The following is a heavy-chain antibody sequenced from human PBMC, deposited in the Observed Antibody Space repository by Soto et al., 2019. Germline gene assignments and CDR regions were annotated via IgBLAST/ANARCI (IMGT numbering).Heavy chain of an antibody. CDR1: GRTFSNYA. J-gene: IGHJ6*02. CDR2: LIPVFGTA. CDR3: ARKASSAAVAGGASYYCYHGLDV. D-gene: IGHD6-19*01. Sequence: ASVKVSCKASGRTFSNYAISWVRQAPGQGLEWMGGLIPVFGTANYAQKFQGRLTMTVDQSTSPAYMELSSLTSEDTAVYFCARKASSAAVAGGASYYCYHGLDVWGQGTTVTVSS. V-gene: IGHV1-69*13.